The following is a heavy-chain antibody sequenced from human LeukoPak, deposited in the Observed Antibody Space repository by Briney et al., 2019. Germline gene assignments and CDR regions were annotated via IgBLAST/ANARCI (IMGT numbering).Heavy chain of an antibody. D-gene: IGHD6-13*01. CDR2: INQDESAK. CDR1: GFTFSRYW. Sequence: GSLRLSCAASGFTFSRYWMSWVRQAPGKGLEWVASINQDESAKFYVDSVRGRFTISRDNAKNSLYLQMNSLRAEDTAVYYCARDRSLIAAAGTGTFDYWGQGTLVTVSS. J-gene: IGHJ4*02. CDR3: ARDRSLIAAAGTGTFDY. V-gene: IGHV3-7*01.